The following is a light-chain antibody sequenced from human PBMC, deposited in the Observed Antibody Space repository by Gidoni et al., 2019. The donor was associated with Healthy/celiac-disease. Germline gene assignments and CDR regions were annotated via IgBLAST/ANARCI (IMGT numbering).Light chain of an antibody. CDR2: GAS. CDR1: QSVSSS. V-gene: IGKV3-15*01. CDR3: QQYNNWPLT. Sequence: EIVMTQSPPTLSLSPGERATLSCRASQSVSSSLARYQQTPGQAPRLLIFGASTRATGIPARFSGSGSGTEFTLTISSLQSEDFAVYYCQQYNNWPLTFGGGTKVEIK. J-gene: IGKJ4*01.